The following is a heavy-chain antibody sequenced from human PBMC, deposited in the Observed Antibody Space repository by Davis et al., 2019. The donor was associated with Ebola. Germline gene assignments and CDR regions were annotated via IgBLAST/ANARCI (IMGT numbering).Heavy chain of an antibody. CDR2: IKNDGSTT. CDR1: GFTFSNYR. V-gene: IGHV3-74*01. CDR3: VSGCSGGSCYGLGY. J-gene: IGHJ4*02. Sequence: PGGSLRLSCAASGFTFSNYRMHWVRQDPGTGLVWVSHIKNDGSTTTYADSVQGRFTISRDNAKNTLYLQMNSLRAEDTAVYYCVSGCSGGSCYGLGYWGQGTLVTVSS. D-gene: IGHD2-15*01.